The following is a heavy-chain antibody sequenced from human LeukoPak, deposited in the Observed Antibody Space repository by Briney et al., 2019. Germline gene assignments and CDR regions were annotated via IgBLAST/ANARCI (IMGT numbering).Heavy chain of an antibody. CDR3: ARITGSGTNWLFDY. CDR2: VYHSGKT. V-gene: IGHV4-38-2*01. Sequence: DPSETLSLTCVVSGYSISSGSYGAWIRQPPGGGLGWIGSVYHSGKTYYNPSLMSPVTISVATSKNQFSLNLISVTAADTAVYYCARITGSGTNWLFDYWGQGTLVTVSS. CDR1: GYSISSGSY. J-gene: IGHJ4*02. D-gene: IGHD1-1*01.